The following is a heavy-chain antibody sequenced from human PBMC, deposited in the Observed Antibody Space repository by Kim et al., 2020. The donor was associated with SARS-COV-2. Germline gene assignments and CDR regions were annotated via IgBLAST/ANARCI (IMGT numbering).Heavy chain of an antibody. Sequence: VKGRFTISRDNSKNTLYLQMNSLRAEDTAVYYCAKSGYSSGWYRGIYFQHWGQGTLVTVSS. V-gene: IGHV3-30*02. J-gene: IGHJ1*01. CDR3: AKSGYSSGWYRGIYFQH. D-gene: IGHD6-19*01.